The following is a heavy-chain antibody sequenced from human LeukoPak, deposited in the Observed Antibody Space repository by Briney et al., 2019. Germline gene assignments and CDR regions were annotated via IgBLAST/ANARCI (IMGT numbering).Heavy chain of an antibody. V-gene: IGHV3-30*18. CDR2: ISYDGSNK. D-gene: IGHD4-17*01. CDR3: AKLWGDYGDPRATFDY. CDR1: GFTFSSYG. Sequence: PGGSLRLSCAASGFTFSSYGMHWVRQAPGKRLEWVAVISYDGSNKYYADSVKGRFTISRDNSKNTLYLQMNSLRAEDTAVYYCAKLWGDYGDPRATFDYWGQGTLVTVSS. J-gene: IGHJ4*02.